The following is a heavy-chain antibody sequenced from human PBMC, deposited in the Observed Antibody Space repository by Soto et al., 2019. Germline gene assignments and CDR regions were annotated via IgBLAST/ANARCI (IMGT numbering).Heavy chain of an antibody. CDR2: INHSGST. D-gene: IGHD3-10*01. CDR1: GGSFSGYY. CDR3: ARGPPMVRGPALDY. V-gene: IGHV4-34*01. J-gene: IGHJ4*02. Sequence: SETLSLTCAVYGGSFSGYYWSWIRQPPGKGLEWIGEINHSGSTNYNPSLKSRVTISVDTSKNQFSLKLSSVTAADTAVYYCARGPPMVRGPALDYWGQGTLVTVSS.